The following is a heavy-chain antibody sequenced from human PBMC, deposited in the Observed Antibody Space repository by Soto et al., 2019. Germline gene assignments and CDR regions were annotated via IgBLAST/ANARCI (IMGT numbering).Heavy chain of an antibody. CDR2: ISHDGINK. CDR1: GFTFSSYA. Sequence: QVQLVESGGGVVQPGRSLRLSCAASGFTFSSYAMHWVRQAPGKGLEWVAVISHDGINKYYADSVKGRFTISRDNSNNTLYLQMNSLRAEDTAVYYCARDTIYVVVAATTYCGQGTLVTVSS. J-gene: IGHJ4*02. CDR3: ARDTIYVVVAATTY. D-gene: IGHD2-15*01. V-gene: IGHV3-30-3*01.